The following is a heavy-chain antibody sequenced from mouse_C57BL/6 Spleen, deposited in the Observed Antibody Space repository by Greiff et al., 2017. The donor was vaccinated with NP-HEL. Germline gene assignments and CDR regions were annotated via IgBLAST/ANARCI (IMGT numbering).Heavy chain of an antibody. Sequence: EVQGVESGAELVRPGASVKLSCTASGFNIKDYYMHWVKQRPEQGLEWIGRIDPEDGDTEYAPKFQGKATMTADTSSNTAYLQLSSLTSEDTAVYYCTSYSSPPYYFDYWGQGTTLTVSS. CDR3: TSYSSPPYYFDY. CDR1: GFNIKDYY. CDR2: IDPEDGDT. V-gene: IGHV14-1*01. J-gene: IGHJ2*01.